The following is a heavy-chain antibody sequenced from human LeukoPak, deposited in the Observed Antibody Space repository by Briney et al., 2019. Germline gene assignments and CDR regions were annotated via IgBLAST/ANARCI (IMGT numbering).Heavy chain of an antibody. V-gene: IGHV3-11*01. CDR2: ISSSGSTI. CDR3: AGSLLYFTIFH. J-gene: IGHJ4*02. D-gene: IGHD3-3*01. Sequence: TGGSLRLSCAASGFTFSDYYMSWIRQAPGKGLEWVSYISSSGSTIYYADSVKGRFTISRDNAKNSLYLQMNSLRAEDTAVYYCAGSLLYFTIFHWGQGTLVTVSS. CDR1: GFTFSDYY.